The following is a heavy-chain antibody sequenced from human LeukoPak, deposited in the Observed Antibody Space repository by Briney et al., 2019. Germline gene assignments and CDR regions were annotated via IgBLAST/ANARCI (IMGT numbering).Heavy chain of an antibody. J-gene: IGHJ3*02. CDR2: ISGSGGST. CDR3: AKGRIAAEMFDI. CDR1: GFTLSSYS. Sequence: GGSLRLSCAASGFTLSSYSMNWVRQAPGKGLEWVSAISGSGGSTYYADSVKGRFTISRDNSKNTLYLQMNSLRAEDTAVYYCAKGRIAAEMFDIWGQGTMVTVSS. V-gene: IGHV3-23*01. D-gene: IGHD6-13*01.